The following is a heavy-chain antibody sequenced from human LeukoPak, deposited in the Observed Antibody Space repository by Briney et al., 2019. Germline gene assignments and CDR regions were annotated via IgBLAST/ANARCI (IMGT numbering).Heavy chain of an antibody. D-gene: IGHD4-17*01. CDR3: ARGLRPSSWFDP. V-gene: IGHV5-51*01. CDR1: GYSFTSSW. CDR2: INPGDSDT. J-gene: IGHJ5*02. Sequence: GESLKISCQASGYSFTSSWIGWARQMPGKGLEWMAIINPGDSDTRYSPSFQGQVTISADKSISTAYLQWSSLKASDTAMYYCARGLRPSSWFDPWGQGTLVTVSS.